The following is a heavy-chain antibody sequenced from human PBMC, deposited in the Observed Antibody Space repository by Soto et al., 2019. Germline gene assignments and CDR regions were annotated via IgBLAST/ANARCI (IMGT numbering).Heavy chain of an antibody. CDR3: AREGPNHRLS. CDR2: ITAYNGNT. CDR1: SYTFTSYG. Sequence: ASVKVSCKASSYTFTSYGFSWVRQAPGQGLEWMGWITAYNGNTKYAQKWQGRVTMTTDTSTSTAYMELRSLRSDDTAVYYCAREGPNHRLSWGQGTLVTVSS. J-gene: IGHJ5*02. V-gene: IGHV1-18*01. D-gene: IGHD3-16*02.